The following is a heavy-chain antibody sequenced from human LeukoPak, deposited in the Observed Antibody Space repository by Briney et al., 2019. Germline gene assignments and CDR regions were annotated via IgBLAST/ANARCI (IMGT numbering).Heavy chain of an antibody. CDR2: IKQDGSEK. CDR3: ARVRYYYDSSGYVEYFDY. J-gene: IGHJ4*02. D-gene: IGHD3-22*01. CDR1: GFTFSSYW. Sequence: GGSLRLSCAASGFTFSSYWMSWARQAPGKGLEWVANIKQDGSEKYYVDSVKGRFTISRDNAKNSLYLQMNSLRAEDTAVYYCARVRYYYDSSGYVEYFDYWGQGTLVTVSS. V-gene: IGHV3-7*01.